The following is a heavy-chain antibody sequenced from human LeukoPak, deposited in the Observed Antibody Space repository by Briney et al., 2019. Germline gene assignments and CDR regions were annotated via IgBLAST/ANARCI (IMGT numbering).Heavy chain of an antibody. V-gene: IGHV3-23*01. Sequence: GGSLRLSCAASGFTFTDAYMTWVRQAPGKGLEWVSAISGSGGSTYYADSVKGRFTISRDNSKNTLYLQMNSLRAEDTAVYYCAKQGDVRSHRLLEFDYWGQGTLVTDSS. CDR2: ISGSGGST. CDR1: GFTFTDAY. J-gene: IGHJ4*02. D-gene: IGHD1-1*01. CDR3: AKQGDVRSHRLLEFDY.